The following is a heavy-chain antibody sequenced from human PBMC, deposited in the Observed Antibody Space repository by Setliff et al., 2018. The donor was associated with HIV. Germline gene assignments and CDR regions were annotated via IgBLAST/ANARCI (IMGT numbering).Heavy chain of an antibody. D-gene: IGHD1-26*01. V-gene: IGHV4-31*03. CDR1: GGSINTGHYY. CDR2: IYYTGNT. J-gene: IGHJ1*01. Sequence: SETLSLTCTVSGGSINTGHYYWSWIRHHPGKGLEWIAYIYYTGNTYFNPSLKSRITISRDNSKNTVFLQMNSLRAEDTAVYYCAKDSRGTYYPESFHHWGQGTLVTVSS. CDR3: AKDSRGTYYPESFHH.